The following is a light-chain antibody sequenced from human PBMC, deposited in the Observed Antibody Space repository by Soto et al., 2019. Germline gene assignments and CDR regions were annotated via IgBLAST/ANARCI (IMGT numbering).Light chain of an antibody. CDR3: SSFTSSDTLV. J-gene: IGLJ3*02. V-gene: IGLV2-14*01. CDR2: AVS. Sequence: QSALTQPASVSGSPGQSIAISCTGTGSDVGGSDYVSWYQQPPGKAPKLMIYAVSNRPSGVSNRFSGSKSGNTASLTISGLQAEDEADYYCSSFTSSDTLVFGGGTKVTVL. CDR1: GSDVGGSDY.